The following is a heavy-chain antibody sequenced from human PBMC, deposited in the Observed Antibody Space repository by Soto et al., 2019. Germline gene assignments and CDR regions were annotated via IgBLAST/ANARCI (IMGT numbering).Heavy chain of an antibody. V-gene: IGHV1-69*01. CDR1: GGTFGSYA. CDR3: ATALGCRSTSCTLDY. Sequence: QVQLVQSGAEVKKPGSSVKVSCKASGGTFGSYAFSWVRQAPGQGLEWMGGIIPVSGAAHYAQKSQGRVTITGDESTSTAYMELRSLISQDTAVYYCATALGCRSTSCTLDYWGQGTRVSVSS. J-gene: IGHJ4*02. D-gene: IGHD2-2*01. CDR2: IIPVSGAA.